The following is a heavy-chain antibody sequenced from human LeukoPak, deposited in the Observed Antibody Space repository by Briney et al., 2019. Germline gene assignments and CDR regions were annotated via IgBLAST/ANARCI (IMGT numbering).Heavy chain of an antibody. D-gene: IGHD3-22*01. CDR3: ASSSSGYPVWFDP. CDR2: ISSSGSAI. J-gene: IGHJ5*02. CDR1: GFTFSSYE. V-gene: IGHV3-48*03. Sequence: PGGSLRLSCAASGFTFSSYEMNWVRQAPGKGLERVSSISSSGSAIYYADSVKGRFTISRDNAKNSLYLQMNSLRAEDTAVYYCASSSSGYPVWFDPWGEGTLVTVSS.